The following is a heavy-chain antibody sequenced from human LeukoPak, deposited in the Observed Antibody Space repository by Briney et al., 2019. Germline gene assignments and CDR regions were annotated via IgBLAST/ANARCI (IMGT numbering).Heavy chain of an antibody. CDR2: IKSDGSET. D-gene: IGHD2-2*01. V-gene: IGHV3-74*01. J-gene: IGHJ6*02. Sequence: GGSLRLSCAASGFTFSRYWMHWVRQAPGKGLVWVSRIKSDGSETNYADSVKGRFTISRDNAKNSLYLQMNSLRVEDTALYYCAKDVSSTRFYYYGMDVWGLGTTVTVSS. CDR3: AKDVSSTRFYYYGMDV. CDR1: GFTFSRYW.